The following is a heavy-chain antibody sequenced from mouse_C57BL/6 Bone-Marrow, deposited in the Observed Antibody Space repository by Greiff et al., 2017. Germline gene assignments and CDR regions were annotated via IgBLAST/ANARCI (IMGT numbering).Heavy chain of an antibody. Sequence: VQLQQSGAELARPGASVKLSCKASGYTFTSYGISWVKQRTGQGLEWIGEIYPRSGNTYYNEKFKGKATLTADKSSSAAYMELRSLTSEDSAVYFCARSGYGNHDAMDYWGQGTSVTVSA. CDR1: GYTFTSYG. J-gene: IGHJ4*01. CDR3: ARSGYGNHDAMDY. D-gene: IGHD2-10*02. V-gene: IGHV1-81*01. CDR2: IYPRSGNT.